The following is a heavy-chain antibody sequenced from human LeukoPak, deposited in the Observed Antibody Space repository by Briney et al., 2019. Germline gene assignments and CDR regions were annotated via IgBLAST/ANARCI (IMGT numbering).Heavy chain of an antibody. CDR1: GFTFSTYA. J-gene: IGHJ4*02. CDR3: AKERLTTTTFDS. Sequence: GGSLRLSXAASGFTFSTYAMSWVCQAPGKGLEWVSLISGSGGSTYYADSVKGRFTISRDNGKNTLSLQMNSLRAEDTALYYCAKERLTTTTFDSWGRGTLVTVSS. D-gene: IGHD4-11*01. V-gene: IGHV3-23*01. CDR2: ISGSGGST.